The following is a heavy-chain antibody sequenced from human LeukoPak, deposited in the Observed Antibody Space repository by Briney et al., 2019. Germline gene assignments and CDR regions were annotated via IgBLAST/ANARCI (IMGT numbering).Heavy chain of an antibody. V-gene: IGHV3-23*01. CDR1: GFSFRTYA. D-gene: IGHD3-10*01. CDR3: EKFANSGGYYNDAFDI. CDR2: ISGSGSST. J-gene: IGHJ3*02. Sequence: GESLTLSCAPSGFSFRTYAMSWVRHATGKGLEWVSGISGSGSSTYNADSVKGRYTISRDNSKNTLYLQINSLRAEDTVVYYGEKFANSGGYYNDAFDIWGQGTVVTVSS.